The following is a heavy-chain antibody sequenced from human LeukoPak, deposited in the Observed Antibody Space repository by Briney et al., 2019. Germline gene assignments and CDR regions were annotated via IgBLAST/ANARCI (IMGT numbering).Heavy chain of an antibody. V-gene: IGHV3-23*01. CDR3: ANPPLPNSSGWYSQLGTTDY. D-gene: IGHD6-19*01. Sequence: ETLSLTCAVYGGSFSGYYWSWVRQAPGKGLEWVSAISGSGGSTYYADSVKGRFTISRDNSKNTLYLQMNSLRAEDTAVYYCANPPLPNSSGWYSQLGTTDYWGQGTLVTVSS. CDR1: GGSFSGYY. CDR2: ISGSGGST. J-gene: IGHJ4*02.